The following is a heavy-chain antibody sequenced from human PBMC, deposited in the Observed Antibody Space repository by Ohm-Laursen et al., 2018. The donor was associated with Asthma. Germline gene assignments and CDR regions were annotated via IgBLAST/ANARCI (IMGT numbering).Heavy chain of an antibody. CDR2: ISYDGSNT. V-gene: IGHV3-30*18. J-gene: IGHJ4*02. CDR3: AKGGTYRYFDY. Sequence: SLRLSCTASGFTFSSYGMHWVRQAPGKGLEWVAVISYDGSNTYYADSVKGRFTISRDNSQNTLYLQMNSLRAEDTAFYYCAKGGTYRYFDYWGQGTLVTVSS. D-gene: IGHD1-26*01. CDR1: GFTFSSYG.